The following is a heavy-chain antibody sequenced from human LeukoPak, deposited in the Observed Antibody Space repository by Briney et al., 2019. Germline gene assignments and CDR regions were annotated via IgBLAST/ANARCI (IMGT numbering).Heavy chain of an antibody. CDR1: GFTFSDYT. CDR2: ITGDSTYI. D-gene: IGHD3-16*01. J-gene: IGHJ4*02. CDR3: ARVQGSPY. V-gene: IGHV3-21*01. Sequence: GSLRLSCAASGFTFSDYTLNWVRQPPGKGLEWVSSITGDSTYIYYADSVKGRFTISRVNAKNSLYLHINSLRAEDTAVYYCARVQGSPYWGQGTLVTVAS.